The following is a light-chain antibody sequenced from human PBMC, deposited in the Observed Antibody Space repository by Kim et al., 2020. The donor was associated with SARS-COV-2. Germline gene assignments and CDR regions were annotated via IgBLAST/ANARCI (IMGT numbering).Light chain of an antibody. CDR1: SSNIGKNY. Sequence: QKVTISCSGSSSNIGKNYVSWYQQLPGTAPKLLIYDNKKRPSGIPDRFSGSKSGTSATLGITGLQTGDEADYYCGTWDSSLSAGVFGGGTKLTVL. J-gene: IGLJ3*02. CDR2: DNK. CDR3: GTWDSSLSAGV. V-gene: IGLV1-51*01.